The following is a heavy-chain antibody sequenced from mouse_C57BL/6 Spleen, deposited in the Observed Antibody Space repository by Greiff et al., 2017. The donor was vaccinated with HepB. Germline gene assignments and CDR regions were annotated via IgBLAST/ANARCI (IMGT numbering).Heavy chain of an antibody. Sequence: QVQLKQPGAELVMPGASVKLSCKASGYTFTSYWMHWVKQRPGQGLEWIGEIDPSDSYTNYNQKFKGKSTLTVDKSSSTAYMQLSSLTSEDSAVYYCARLRRFGWYAMDYWGQGTSVTVSS. J-gene: IGHJ4*01. D-gene: IGHD1-1*01. CDR2: IDPSDSYT. CDR1: GYTFTSYW. CDR3: ARLRRFGWYAMDY. V-gene: IGHV1-69*01.